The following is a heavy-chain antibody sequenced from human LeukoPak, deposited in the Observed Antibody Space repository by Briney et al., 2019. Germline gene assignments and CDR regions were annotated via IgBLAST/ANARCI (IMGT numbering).Heavy chain of an antibody. J-gene: IGHJ5*02. V-gene: IGHV3-30*02. Sequence: GGSLRLSCAASGFTFSNYAMHWVRQAPGKGLEWVAFIRSDGNNKYYADSVKGRFTISRDNSKNTLYLQMNSLRAEDTAVYYCAKKYRGNWFDPWGQGTLVTVSS. CDR1: GFTFSNYA. CDR2: IRSDGNNK. CDR3: AKKYRGNWFDP. D-gene: IGHD1-1*01.